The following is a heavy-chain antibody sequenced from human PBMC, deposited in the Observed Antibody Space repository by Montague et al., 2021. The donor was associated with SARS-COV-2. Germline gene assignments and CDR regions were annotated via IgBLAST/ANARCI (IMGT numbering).Heavy chain of an antibody. V-gene: IGHV4-39*01. CDR1: GGSISSSSYY. J-gene: IGHJ4*02. CDR3: ARRPTSSITIFGLDQLRGGFDF. Sequence: SETLSLTCTVSGGSISSSSYYWGWIRQPPGKGLEWIGSIYYSGSTYYXPSLKSRVTISVDTSKNQFSLRLSSVTAADTAVYYCARRPTSSITIFGLDQLRGGFDFWGQGTLVTVSS. CDR2: IYYSGST. D-gene: IGHD3-3*01.